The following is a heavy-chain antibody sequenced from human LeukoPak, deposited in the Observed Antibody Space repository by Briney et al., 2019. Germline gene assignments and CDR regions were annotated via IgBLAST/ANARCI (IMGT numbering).Heavy chain of an antibody. CDR3: ATDASMVRGVIIEYFQH. V-gene: IGHV1-69*06. CDR1: GGTFSSYA. J-gene: IGHJ1*01. D-gene: IGHD3-10*01. CDR2: IIPIFGTA. Sequence: SVKVSCKASGGTFSSYAISWVRQAPGQGLEWMGGIIPIFGTANYAQKFQGRVTMTEDTSTDTAYMELSSLRSEDTAVYYCATDASMVRGVIIEYFQHWGQGTLVTVSS.